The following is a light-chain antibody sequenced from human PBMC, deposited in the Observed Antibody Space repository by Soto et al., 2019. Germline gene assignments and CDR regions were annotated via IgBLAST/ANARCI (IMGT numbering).Light chain of an antibody. J-gene: IGKJ3*01. CDR2: GAS. CDR3: QQYGSSPLFT. Sequence: EIVLTQSPGTLSSSPGERATLSCRASRSVSSSYLAWYQQKPGQAPRLLIYGASSRATGIPDRFSGSGSGTDFTLTISRLEPEVFAVYYCQQYGSSPLFTFGPGTKVDIK. CDR1: RSVSSSY. V-gene: IGKV3-20*01.